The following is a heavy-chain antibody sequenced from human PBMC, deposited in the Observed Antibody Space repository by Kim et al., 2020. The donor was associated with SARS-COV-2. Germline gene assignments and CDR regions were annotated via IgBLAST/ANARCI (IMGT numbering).Heavy chain of an antibody. Sequence: GGSLRLSCAASGFTFSSYSMNWVRQAPGKGLEWVSSISSSSSYIYYADSVKGRFTISRDNAKNSLYLQMNSLRAEDTAVYYCARDPRWYDLHAFDIWGQGTMVTVSS. J-gene: IGHJ3*02. CDR2: ISSSSSYI. V-gene: IGHV3-21*01. CDR3: ARDPRWYDLHAFDI. D-gene: IGHD2-15*01. CDR1: GFTFSSYS.